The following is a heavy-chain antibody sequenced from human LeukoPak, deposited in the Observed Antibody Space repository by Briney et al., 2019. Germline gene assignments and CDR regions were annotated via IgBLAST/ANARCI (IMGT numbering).Heavy chain of an antibody. J-gene: IGHJ4*02. V-gene: IGHV3-23*01. CDR1: KFTFSNYA. D-gene: IGHD1-26*01. Sequence: GGSLRLSCAASKFTFSNYAMSWVRQAPGKGLEWVSPISNSGGNTYYADAVKGRFTISRDNSKNTLYLQTNSMRAEDAAVYYCAKDVGATRGYYFDYWGQGTLVTVSS. CDR2: ISNSGGNT. CDR3: AKDVGATRGYYFDY.